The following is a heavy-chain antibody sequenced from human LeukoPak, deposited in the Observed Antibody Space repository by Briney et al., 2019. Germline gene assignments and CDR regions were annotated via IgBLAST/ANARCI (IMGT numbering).Heavy chain of an antibody. Sequence: PSETLSLTCAVYGGSFSGYYWSWIRQPPGKGLEWIGEINHSGSTNYNPSLKSRVTISVDTSRNQFSLKLSSVTAADTAVYYCARGRGGYCSSTSCYGKNWFDPWGQGTLVTVSS. CDR3: ARGRGGYCSSTSCYGKNWFDP. CDR1: GGSFSGYY. D-gene: IGHD2-2*01. J-gene: IGHJ5*02. V-gene: IGHV4-34*01. CDR2: INHSGST.